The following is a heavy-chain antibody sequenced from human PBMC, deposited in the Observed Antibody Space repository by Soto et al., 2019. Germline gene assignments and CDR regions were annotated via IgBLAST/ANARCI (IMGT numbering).Heavy chain of an antibody. V-gene: IGHV3-23*01. CDR2: ISGSGGST. D-gene: IGHD3-10*01. J-gene: IGHJ4*02. CDR1: GFTFSSYA. Sequence: EVQLLESGGGLVQPGGSQRLSCAVSGFTFSSYAMSWVRQAPGKGLEWVSAISGSGGSTYYADSVKGRFTISRDNSKNTLYLQMNSLRAEDTAVYYCAKDARVRGVILDYWGQGTLVTVSS. CDR3: AKDARVRGVILDY.